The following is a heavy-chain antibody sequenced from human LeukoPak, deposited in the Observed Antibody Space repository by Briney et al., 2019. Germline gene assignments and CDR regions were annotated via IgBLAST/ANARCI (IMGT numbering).Heavy chain of an antibody. CDR2: IYGGGDA. Sequence: GESLTLSCTASALTFSITYMAWVRQAPGKGLEWVSVIYGGGDAYYADSVKGRFTIARDNSKKTVSLQMNNLRVDDTAVYYCARVQFQWFDPWGPGTLVTVSS. CDR1: ALTFSITY. V-gene: IGHV3-66*01. J-gene: IGHJ5*02. CDR3: ARVQFQWFDP. D-gene: IGHD6-19*01.